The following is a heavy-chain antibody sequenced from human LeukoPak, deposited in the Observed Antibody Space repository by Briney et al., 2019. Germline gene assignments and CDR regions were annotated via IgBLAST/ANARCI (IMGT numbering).Heavy chain of an antibody. CDR3: AREIVSSYYYNGMDV. V-gene: IGHV4-39*02. D-gene: IGHD5/OR15-5a*01. CDR2: IYYNGNT. CDR1: GGSISSSSYY. Sequence: SETLSLTCTVSGGSISSSSYYWGWIRQPPGKGLEWIGSIYYNGNTYYNPSLKSRVTISVDTSKNQFSLSLSSVTAADAAVYFCAREIVSSYYYNGMDVWGQGTTVTVSS. J-gene: IGHJ6*02.